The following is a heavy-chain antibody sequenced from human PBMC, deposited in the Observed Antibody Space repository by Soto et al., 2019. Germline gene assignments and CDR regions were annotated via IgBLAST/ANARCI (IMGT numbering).Heavy chain of an antibody. V-gene: IGHV1-8*01. CDR2: MNPNSGNT. J-gene: IGHJ4*02. Sequence: ASVKVSCKASGYTFSSHDINWVRQATGQGLEWMGWMNPNSGNTGYAQKFQGRVTMTRNTSISTAYMELSSLRPEDTAVYYCARSRLGYFDYWGQGSLVTVSS. D-gene: IGHD3-9*01. CDR3: ARSRLGYFDY. CDR1: GYTFSSHD.